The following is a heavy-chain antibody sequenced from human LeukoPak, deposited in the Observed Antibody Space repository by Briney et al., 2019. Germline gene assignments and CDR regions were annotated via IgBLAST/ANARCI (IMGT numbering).Heavy chain of an antibody. CDR2: IYHSGST. CDR3: ARGGRLGSYYYGMDV. D-gene: IGHD1-26*01. Sequence: SGTLSLTCAVSGGSISSSNWWSWVRQPPGKGLEWIGEIYHSGSTNYNPSLKSRVTISVDKSKNQFSLKLSSVTAADTAVYYCARGGRLGSYYYGMDVWGQGTTVTVSS. CDR1: GGSISSSNW. V-gene: IGHV4-4*02. J-gene: IGHJ6*02.